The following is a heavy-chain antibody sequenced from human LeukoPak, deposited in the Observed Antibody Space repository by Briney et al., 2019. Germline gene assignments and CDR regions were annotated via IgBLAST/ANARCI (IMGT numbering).Heavy chain of an antibody. J-gene: IGHJ3*02. Sequence: SVKVSRKASGGTFSSYAISWVRQAPGQGLEWMGRIIPIFGTANYAQKFQGRVTITTDESTSTAYMELSSLRSEDTAVYYCARCRDGYNSGAFDIWGQGTMVTVSS. V-gene: IGHV1-69*05. CDR3: ARCRDGYNSGAFDI. CDR2: IIPIFGTA. D-gene: IGHD5-24*01. CDR1: GGTFSSYA.